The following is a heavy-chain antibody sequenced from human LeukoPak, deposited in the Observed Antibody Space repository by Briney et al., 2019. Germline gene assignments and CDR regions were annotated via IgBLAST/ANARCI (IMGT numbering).Heavy chain of an antibody. V-gene: IGHV3-23*01. D-gene: IGHD1-26*01. J-gene: IGHJ3*01. CDR1: GFIFSNIA. CDR3: AKGGNYAWEFLAGDAFDF. Sequence: GGSLSLSSAAYGFIFSNIAMNWVRPAQGQGLVWVSVTSGGGDRTYYAVAVEGRFTISRDKSKNTLHLQRDSLRADDTAGYYCAKGGNYAWEFLAGDAFDFWGQGTMGTVSS. CDR2: TSGGGDRT.